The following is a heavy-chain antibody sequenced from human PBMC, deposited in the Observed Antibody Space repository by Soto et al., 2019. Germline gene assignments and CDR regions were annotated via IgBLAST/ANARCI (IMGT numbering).Heavy chain of an antibody. Sequence: PSETLSLTCTVSGGSISSYYWSWIRQPPGKGLEWIGYIYYSGATNYSPSLQSRLTISLDTSKNQFSLKLTSVTAADTAVYYCARLPVEQQLYFYAMDVWGQGTTVTVSS. D-gene: IGHD6-13*01. CDR2: IYYSGAT. CDR3: ARLPVEQQLYFYAMDV. J-gene: IGHJ6*02. CDR1: GGSISSYY. V-gene: IGHV4-59*08.